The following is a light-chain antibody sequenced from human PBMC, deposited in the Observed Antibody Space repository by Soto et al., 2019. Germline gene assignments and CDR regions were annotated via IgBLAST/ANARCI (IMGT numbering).Light chain of an antibody. V-gene: IGKV3-15*01. CDR3: QQYNNWPALT. J-gene: IGKJ4*01. CDR2: GAS. CDR1: QSVSSN. Sequence: EIVMTQSPATLSVSPGERATLSCRASQSVSSNLAWYQQKPGQAPRLLIYGASTRATGIPARFSGSGAGTKFTSTISSLQSEDFAVYYCQQYNNWPALTFGGGTKVEIK.